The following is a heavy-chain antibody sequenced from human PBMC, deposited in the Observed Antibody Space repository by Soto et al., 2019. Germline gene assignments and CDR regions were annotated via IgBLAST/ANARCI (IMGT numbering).Heavy chain of an antibody. CDR1: GGSISSGGYY. J-gene: IGHJ6*02. D-gene: IGHD1-26*01. CDR3: ARDGTRGEYYYYGMDV. CDR2: IYYSGST. V-gene: IGHV4-31*03. Sequence: KTSETLSLTCTVSGGSISSGGYYWSWIRQHPGKGLEWIGYIYYSGSTYYNPSLKSRVTISVDTSKNQFSLKLSSVTAADTAVYYCARDGTRGEYYYYGMDVWGQGTTVTVS.